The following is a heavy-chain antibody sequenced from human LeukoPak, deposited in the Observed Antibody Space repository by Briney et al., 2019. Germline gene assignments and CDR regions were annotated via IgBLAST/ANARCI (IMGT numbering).Heavy chain of an antibody. CDR2: IRYDGNNK. J-gene: IGHJ4*02. CDR1: GFTFSSYG. Sequence: PGGSLRLSCAASGFTFSSYGMHWVRQAPGKGLEWVAFIRYDGNNKYYADSVKGRFTVSRDNSKNTLYLQMNSLRAEDTAVHYCVKDSTHFRVWDSYDTAGLNYWGQGTLVTVSS. D-gene: IGHD3-22*01. CDR3: VKDSTHFRVWDSYDTAGLNY. V-gene: IGHV3-30*02.